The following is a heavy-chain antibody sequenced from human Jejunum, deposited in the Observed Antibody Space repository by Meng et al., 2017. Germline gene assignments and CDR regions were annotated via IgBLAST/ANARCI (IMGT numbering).Heavy chain of an antibody. CDR3: ARAREGGWYFDL. Sequence: QAQLQQSGPGLVHSAQTLSLNCALSGDSVSSNSAAWNWLRQSPSRGLEWLGRTYNRSKWYNDYAVSMKSRITINPDTSKNQFSLQLNSVTPEDTAVYYCARAREGGWYFDLWGRGTLVTVSS. CDR1: GDSVSSNSAA. V-gene: IGHV6-1*01. D-gene: IGHD1-26*01. CDR2: TYNRSKWYN. J-gene: IGHJ2*01.